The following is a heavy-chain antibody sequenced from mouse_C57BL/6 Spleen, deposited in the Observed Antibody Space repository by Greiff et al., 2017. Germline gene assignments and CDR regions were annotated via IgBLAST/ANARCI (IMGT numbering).Heavy chain of an antibody. Sequence: VHLVESGPGLVAPSQSLSITCTVSGFSLTSYGVSWVRQPPGKGLEWLGVIWGDGSTNYHSALISRMSISNDNSKGQVFLKLNSLQTNDTAAYYCAKPGGSGYFYAMDYWGQGTSVTVSS. CDR1: GFSLTSYG. CDR2: IWGDGST. CDR3: AKPGGSGYFYAMDY. J-gene: IGHJ4*01. D-gene: IGHD3-2*02. V-gene: IGHV2-3*01.